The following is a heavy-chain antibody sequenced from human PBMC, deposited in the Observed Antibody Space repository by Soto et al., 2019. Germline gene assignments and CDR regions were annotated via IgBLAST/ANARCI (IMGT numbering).Heavy chain of an antibody. Sequence: QVQLQESGPGLVRPSETLSLICTVSGGSITSGSYHWNWIRQPPGKGLEWIGYTYYNGNSYYNPSLRSRASISLDTSKNQFPLRLNSVTAADTAVYFCASLPGYYDQSGTDYWGQGTLGAVSS. J-gene: IGHJ4*02. V-gene: IGHV4-30-4*01. CDR3: ASLPGYYDQSGTDY. D-gene: IGHD3-22*01. CDR1: GGSITSGSYH. CDR2: TYYNGNS.